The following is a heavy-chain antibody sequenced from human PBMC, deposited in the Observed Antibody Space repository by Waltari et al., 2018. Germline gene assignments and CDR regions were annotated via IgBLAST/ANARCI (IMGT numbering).Heavy chain of an antibody. CDR3: ARGGMVQLWPLDY. V-gene: IGHV3-74*01. Sequence: EVQLVESGGGLVQPGGSLRLSCAASGFTFSDYGMHWVRQAPGKGRVWVSRFKNDGSSTRSADAVKGRFSSSSDNAKNTLYLEMNSLRAEDTAVYYCARGGMVQLWPLDYWGQGTLVTVSS. D-gene: IGHD6-19*01. CDR2: FKNDGSST. CDR1: GFTFSDYG. J-gene: IGHJ4*02.